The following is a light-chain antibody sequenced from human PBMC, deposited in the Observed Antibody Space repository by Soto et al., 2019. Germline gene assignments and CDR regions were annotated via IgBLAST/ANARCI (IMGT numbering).Light chain of an antibody. CDR3: SSHGGSNNPYV. CDR1: GSDIGGYNF. Sequence: QSALTQPPSASGSPGQSVAISCTGTGSDIGGYNFVSWYQQHPGKAPKLMIYDVTKRPSGVPDRFSGSKSGNTATLIVSGLQAEDEADYYCSSHGGSNNPYVFGPGTKVTVL. J-gene: IGLJ1*01. CDR2: DVT. V-gene: IGLV2-8*01.